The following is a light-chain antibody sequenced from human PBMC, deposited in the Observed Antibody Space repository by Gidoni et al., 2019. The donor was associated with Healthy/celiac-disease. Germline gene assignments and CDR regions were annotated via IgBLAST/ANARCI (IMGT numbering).Light chain of an antibody. J-gene: IGKJ2*01. Sequence: DIQMTQSPSSLSASVGDRVTITCRASQSISSYLNWYQQKPGKAPKLLIYAASSLQGGVPSRFSGSGSGTDFILTISSLQPEDSATYYCQQSYRTPYTFGQGTKLEIK. V-gene: IGKV1-39*01. CDR2: AAS. CDR3: QQSYRTPYT. CDR1: QSISSY.